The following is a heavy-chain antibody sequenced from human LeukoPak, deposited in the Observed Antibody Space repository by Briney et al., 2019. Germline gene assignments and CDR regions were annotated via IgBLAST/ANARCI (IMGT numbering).Heavy chain of an antibody. Sequence: RAGGSLRLSCAASGFTFSDYYMSWIRQAPGKGLEWVSYISSSGSTIYYADSVKGRFTISRDNAKNSLYLQMNSLRAEDTAVYYCARDVAVAAQSLYYYYMDVWGKGTTVTISS. J-gene: IGHJ6*03. CDR3: ARDVAVAAQSLYYYYMDV. CDR1: GFTFSDYY. D-gene: IGHD6-19*01. V-gene: IGHV3-11*04. CDR2: ISSSGSTI.